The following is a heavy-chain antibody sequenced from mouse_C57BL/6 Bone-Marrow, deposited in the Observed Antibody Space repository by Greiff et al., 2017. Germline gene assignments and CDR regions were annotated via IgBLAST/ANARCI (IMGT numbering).Heavy chain of an antibody. V-gene: IGHV1-5*01. J-gene: IGHJ2*01. CDR1: GYTFTSYW. CDR3: TNYYCFDY. Sequence: DVKLQESGTVLARPGASVKMSCKTSGYTFTSYWMHWVKQRPGQGLEWIGAIYPGNSDTSYNQKFKGKAKLTAVTSASTAYMELSILTNDDSAVYYSTNYYCFDYWGQGTTLTASS. D-gene: IGHD1-1*01. CDR2: IYPGNSDT.